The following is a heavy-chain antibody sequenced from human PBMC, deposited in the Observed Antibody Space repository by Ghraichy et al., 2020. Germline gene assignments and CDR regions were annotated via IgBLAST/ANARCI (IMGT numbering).Heavy chain of an antibody. J-gene: IGHJ3*01. V-gene: IGHV4-39*01. CDR3: ARHVFSLGITYAFEV. CDR2: VFYSGTT. D-gene: IGHD7-27*01. Sequence: SQTLSLTCTVSGASLSSGRNYWGWIRQSPGRGLQYIASVFYSGTTYYNPVLESRVRLSVDTSKNQFSLRLSSVTAADSALYYCARHVFSLGITYAFEVWGQGTVFTVSS. CDR1: GASLSSGRNY.